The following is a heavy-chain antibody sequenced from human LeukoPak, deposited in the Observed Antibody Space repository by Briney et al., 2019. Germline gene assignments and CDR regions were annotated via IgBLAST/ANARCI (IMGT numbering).Heavy chain of an antibody. CDR2: IKQDGSEK. J-gene: IGHJ4*02. CDR1: EFTLSNYW. V-gene: IGHV3-7*03. CDR3: ARDRGAPRPNDY. Sequence: GGSLRLSCAASEFTLSNYWMSWLRQAPGKGLEWVANIKQDGSEKYYGDSVKGRFTISRDNAKNSLYLQMNSLRADDTAVYYCARDRGAPRPNDYWGQGTLVTVSS. D-gene: IGHD6-6*01.